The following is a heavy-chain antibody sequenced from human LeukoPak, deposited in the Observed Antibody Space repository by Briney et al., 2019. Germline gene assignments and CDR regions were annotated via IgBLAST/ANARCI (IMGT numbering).Heavy chain of an antibody. D-gene: IGHD3-3*01. J-gene: IGHJ6*02. CDR1: GFTLSSYW. Sequence: GGSLRLSFAASGFTLSSYWMHWVRQGPGKGLVWVSSINSDESRTSYADSVKGRFTISRDNVKNTLYLQMNSLRADDTAVYYCARDRSIDVWGQGTTVTVSS. CDR2: INSDESRT. V-gene: IGHV3-74*01. CDR3: ARDRSIDV.